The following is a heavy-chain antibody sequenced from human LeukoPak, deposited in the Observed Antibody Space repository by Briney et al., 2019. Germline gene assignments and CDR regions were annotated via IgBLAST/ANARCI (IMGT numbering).Heavy chain of an antibody. V-gene: IGHV3-74*01. CDR3: ARGYYYYYMDV. CDR1: GFTFSSYW. Sequence: GSLRLSCAASGFTFSSYWMHWVRQAPGKGLVWVSRINSDGSSTSYADSVKGRFTISRDNAKNTLYLQMNSLRAEDTAVYYCARGYYYYYMDVWGKGTTVTVSS. J-gene: IGHJ6*03. CDR2: INSDGSST.